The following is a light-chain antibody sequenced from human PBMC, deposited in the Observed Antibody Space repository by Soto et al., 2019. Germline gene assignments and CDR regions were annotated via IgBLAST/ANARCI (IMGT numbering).Light chain of an antibody. CDR3: SSYTSSSTPYV. J-gene: IGLJ1*01. CDR1: SSDVGGYNY. CDR2: DVT. Sequence: QSVLTQPASVSGSPGQSITISCTGTSSDVGGYNYVSWYQQHPVKAPKLMIYDVTNRPSGVPDRFSGSKSGNTASLTISGLQAEDEADYYCSSYTSSSTPYVFGTGTKATVL. V-gene: IGLV2-14*01.